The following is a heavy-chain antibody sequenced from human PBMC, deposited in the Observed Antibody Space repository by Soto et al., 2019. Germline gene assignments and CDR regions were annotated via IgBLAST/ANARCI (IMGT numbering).Heavy chain of an antibody. D-gene: IGHD2-21*02. V-gene: IGHV3-21*01. CDR3: AKSDLTYWDFDL. CDR2: IGSVDSYM. Sequence: EVQLVESGGGLVKPGGSLRLSCAASGFTFSTYCMSWVRQAPGKGLEWVSSIGSVDSYMHHRDSVKGRFTISRDNAKNTLYLQMDSLRAEDTAVYYCAKSDLTYWDFDLWGRGTLVTVSS. J-gene: IGHJ2*01. CDR1: GFTFSTYC.